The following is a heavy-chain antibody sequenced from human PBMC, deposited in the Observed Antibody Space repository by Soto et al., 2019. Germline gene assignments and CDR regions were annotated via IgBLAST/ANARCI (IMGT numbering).Heavy chain of an antibody. CDR1: GYRFTTYW. D-gene: IGHD2-2*02. CDR2: IQPGDSDT. CDR3: ARHYCSSSSCYSNY. J-gene: IGHJ4*02. Sequence: PWESLKISCKGSGYRFTTYWIAWVRQMPGKGLEWMGIIQPGDSDTRYSPSFQGQVTMSADKSISTAHLQWSSLKASGTAMYYCARHYCSSSSCYSNYWGQGTLVTVSS. V-gene: IGHV5-51*01.